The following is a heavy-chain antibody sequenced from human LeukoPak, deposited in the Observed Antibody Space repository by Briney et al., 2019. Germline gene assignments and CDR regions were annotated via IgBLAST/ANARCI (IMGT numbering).Heavy chain of an antibody. CDR3: ARDRYYYDSSGYLFDY. V-gene: IGHV4-34*01. J-gene: IGHJ4*02. CDR1: GGSFSGYY. D-gene: IGHD3-22*01. Sequence: SETLSLTCAVYGGSFSGYYWSWIRQPPGKGLEWIGEINHSGSTNYNPSLKSRVTMSVDTSKNQFSLKLSSATAADTAVYYCARDRYYYDSSGYLFDYWGQGTLVTVSS. CDR2: INHSGST.